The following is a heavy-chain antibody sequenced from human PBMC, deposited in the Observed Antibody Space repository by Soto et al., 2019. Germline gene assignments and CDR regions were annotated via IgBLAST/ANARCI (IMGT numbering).Heavy chain of an antibody. Sequence: SETLSLTCAVYGGSFSAYYWSWIRQPPGKWLEWIGEIDHSGRTNYNPSPESRVTISVATSKKQFSLKVSPVTAADTAVYDCARTDSAIFYGMDVWGQGTTVTVSS. J-gene: IGHJ6*02. CDR1: GGSFSAYY. D-gene: IGHD1-26*01. CDR3: ARTDSAIFYGMDV. V-gene: IGHV4-34*01. CDR2: IDHSGRT.